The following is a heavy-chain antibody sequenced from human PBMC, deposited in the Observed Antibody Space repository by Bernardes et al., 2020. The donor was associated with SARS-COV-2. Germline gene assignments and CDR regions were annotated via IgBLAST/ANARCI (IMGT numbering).Heavy chain of an antibody. J-gene: IGHJ5*01. V-gene: IGHV3-33*05. CDR1: GFSFRTYD. CDR3: ARAGDESLTGYYTHLDS. D-gene: IGHD3-9*01. CDR2: ISYDGSNK. Sequence: GSLRLSCGASGFSFRTYDMHWVRQAPGKGLEWVSVISYDGSNKYYADSVKGRFTVSRDNSDNTLFLQMSSLRAEDTAVYYCARAGDESLTGYYTHLDSWGQGTLVTVSS.